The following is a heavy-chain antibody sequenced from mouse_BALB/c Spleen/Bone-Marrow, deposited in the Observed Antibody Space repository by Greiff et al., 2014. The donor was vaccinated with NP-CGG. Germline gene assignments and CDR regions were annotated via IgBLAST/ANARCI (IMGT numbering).Heavy chain of an antibody. CDR3: ARGIYYDSTWFAY. CDR2: ISTYSGNT. V-gene: IGHV1-67*01. Sequence: VQLQQSGPELVRPGVSVKISCKGSGYTFTDYAMHWVKQSHAKSLEWIGAISTYSGNTNYNQKFKGKATMTVDKSSSTAYMEPARLTSEDSAIYYCARGIYYDSTWFAYWGQGTLVTVSA. D-gene: IGHD2-4*01. J-gene: IGHJ3*01. CDR1: GYTFTDYA.